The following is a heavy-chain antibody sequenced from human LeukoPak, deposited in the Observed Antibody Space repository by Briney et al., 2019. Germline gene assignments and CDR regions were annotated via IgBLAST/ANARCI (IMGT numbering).Heavy chain of an antibody. V-gene: IGHV4-59*01. J-gene: IGHJ4*02. CDR3: ARGFELLIDY. CDR1: GGSISSYY. D-gene: IGHD1-26*01. CDR2: IYYSGST. Sequence: PSETLSLTCTVSGGSISSYYWSWIRQPPGKGLEWIGYIYYSGSTNYNPSLKSRVTISVDTSKNQFPLKLSSVTAADTAVYYCARGFELLIDYWGQGTLVTASS.